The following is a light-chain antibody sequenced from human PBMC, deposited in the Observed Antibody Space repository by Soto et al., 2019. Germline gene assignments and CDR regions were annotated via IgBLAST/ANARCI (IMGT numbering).Light chain of an antibody. J-gene: IGKJ1*01. Sequence: EIVLTQSPGTLSLSPGERATLSCRASQSVSSSWLAWYQQKPGQAPRLLIYGASSRATGIPDRVSGSGSGTDFTLTISRLEPEDFAVYYCQQYGSSKFGQGTKVDIK. CDR1: QSVSSSW. CDR3: QQYGSSK. V-gene: IGKV3-20*01. CDR2: GAS.